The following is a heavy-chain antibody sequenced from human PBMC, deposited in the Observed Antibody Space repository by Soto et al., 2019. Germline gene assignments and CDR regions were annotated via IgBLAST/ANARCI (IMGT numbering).Heavy chain of an antibody. D-gene: IGHD6-6*01. J-gene: IGHJ4*02. V-gene: IGHV4-59*02. Sequence: SETLSLTCTVSGASVSDYYWSWIRQPPGKGLEWIGYVYHSGGSNHNPSLKSRVTISADTSKNQLSESLSSVTAADAAVYYCARGMATSSRSSLVYWGQGAVVTVSS. CDR3: ARGMATSSRSSLVY. CDR1: GASVSDYY. CDR2: VYHSGGS.